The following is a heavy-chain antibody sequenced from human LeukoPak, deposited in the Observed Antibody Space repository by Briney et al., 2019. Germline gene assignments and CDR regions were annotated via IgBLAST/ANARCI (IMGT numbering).Heavy chain of an antibody. CDR3: ARDMTGGIWARATSFDH. D-gene: IGHD1-14*01. Sequence: ASVKVSCKASGYTFTSYGISWVRQAPGQGPEWMGWINPDSGGSEYGQKFQGRVTFTSDTSSTTIYMEVRSLKSDDTAVYYCARDMTGGIWARATSFDHWGQGTLVTVSS. V-gene: IGHV1-2*02. J-gene: IGHJ4*02. CDR2: INPDSGGS. CDR1: GYTFTSYG.